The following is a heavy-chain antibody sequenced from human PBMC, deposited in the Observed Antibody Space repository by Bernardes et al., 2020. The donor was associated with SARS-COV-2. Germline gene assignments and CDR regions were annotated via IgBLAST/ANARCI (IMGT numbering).Heavy chain of an antibody. J-gene: IGHJ2*01. CDR1: LFSLSPSGMW. D-gene: IGHD1-26*01. CDR3: ARTIVGGSNWYFDL. V-gene: IGHV2-70*17. Sequence: SGTTLWKPPQTLTLTCSFSLFSLSPSGMWVSWIRQPPGKALEWLSRIDWDDDKFYSTSLKTRLTISKDTSKNQVVLTMTNMDPVDTATYYCARTIVGGSNWYFDLWGRGTLVTVSS. CDR2: IDWDDDK.